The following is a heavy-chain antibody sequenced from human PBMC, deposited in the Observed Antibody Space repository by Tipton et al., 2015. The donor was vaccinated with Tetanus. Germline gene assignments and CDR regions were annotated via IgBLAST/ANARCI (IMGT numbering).Heavy chain of an antibody. CDR2: IAGTAGST. D-gene: IGHD3-10*01. V-gene: IGHV3-23*01. J-gene: IGHJ4*02. CDR1: GFTFGHYP. Sequence: GSLRLSCEASGFTFGHYPMAWVRQALGKGLEWVSGIAGTAGSTYYRDSVRGRFTVSRDNVGNTLYLQMNSLRAEDTARYYCAKAKTWASLWFGDVWGPGTLVAVSS. CDR3: AKAKTWASLWFGDV.